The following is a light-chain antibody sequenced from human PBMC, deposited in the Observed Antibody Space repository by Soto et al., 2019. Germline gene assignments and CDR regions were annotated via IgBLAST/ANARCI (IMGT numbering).Light chain of an antibody. Sequence: EIVLTQSPGTLSLSPGERATLSCRASQSVSNNYLAWYQQKPGQAPRLLIYGASNRATGIPDRFSGSGSGTDFTLTISSLQADDFATYFCQQYDDYPLTFGGGTKVDIK. CDR3: QQYDDYPLT. CDR2: GAS. J-gene: IGKJ4*01. V-gene: IGKV3-20*01. CDR1: QSVSNNY.